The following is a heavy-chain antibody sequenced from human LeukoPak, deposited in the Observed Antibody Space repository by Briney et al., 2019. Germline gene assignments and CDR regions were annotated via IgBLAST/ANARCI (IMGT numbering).Heavy chain of an antibody. V-gene: IGHV3-7*01. CDR3: ARGPAVEYYYYYYMDV. D-gene: IGHD4-23*01. CDR2: INQDGSEK. J-gene: IGHJ6*03. Sequence: GGSLRLSCAVSGFPFSTFWMSWVRQAPGKGLEWVANINQDGSEKYYVDSVRGRFAISRDNAKNSLYLQMNSLRPEDTAVYYCARGPAVEYYYYYYMDVWGKGTTVTVSS. CDR1: GFPFSTFW.